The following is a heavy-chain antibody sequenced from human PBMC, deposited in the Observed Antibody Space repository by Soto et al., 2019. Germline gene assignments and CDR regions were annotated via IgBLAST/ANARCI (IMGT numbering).Heavy chain of an antibody. CDR3: AKSKRGSSSVGVDY. CDR1: GFTFSSYA. Sequence: EVQLLESGGGLVQPGGSLRLSCAASGFTFSSYAMSWVRQAPGKGLEWVSAISGSGGSTYYADSVKGRFTISRDNSKNTLYLQMNSLRAEDMAVYYCAKSKRGSSSVGVDYWGQGTLVTVSS. V-gene: IGHV3-23*01. D-gene: IGHD6-6*01. CDR2: ISGSGGST. J-gene: IGHJ4*02.